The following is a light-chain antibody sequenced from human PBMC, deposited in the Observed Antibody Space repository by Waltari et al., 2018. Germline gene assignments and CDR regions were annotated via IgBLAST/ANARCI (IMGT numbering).Light chain of an antibody. J-gene: IGKJ4*01. CDR3: HQYNSYPLT. V-gene: IGKV1-5*03. CDR1: QDIRNW. Sequence: DIQMTQTPSTLSASVGDRVTITCRASQDIRNWLAWSQHKPGKGPKLLIYNASSLETGVPSRFTGSGSGTEFTLTISSLHPEDIGTYYCHQYNSYPLTFGEGTKVEIK. CDR2: NAS.